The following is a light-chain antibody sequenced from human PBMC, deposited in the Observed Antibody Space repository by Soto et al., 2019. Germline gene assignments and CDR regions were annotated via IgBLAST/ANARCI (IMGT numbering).Light chain of an antibody. CDR2: GAS. CDR3: RQYNNWRT. CDR1: QSVSSN. Sequence: EIVMTQSPATLSVSPGERATLSFRASQSVSSNLAWYQQKPGQAPRLLIYGASTRATGIPARFSGSGSGTEFTLTISSLQSEDFAVYYCRQYNNWRTFGQGTKVDIK. V-gene: IGKV3-15*01. J-gene: IGKJ1*01.